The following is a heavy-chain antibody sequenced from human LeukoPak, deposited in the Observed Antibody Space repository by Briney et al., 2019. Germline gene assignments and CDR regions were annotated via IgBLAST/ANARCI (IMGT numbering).Heavy chain of an antibody. CDR2: IYYSGST. Sequence: SETLSLTCIVSGGSISSSSYYWGWIRQPPGKGLEWIGSIYYSGSTYYNPSLKSRVTISVDTSKNQFSLKLSSVTAADTAVYYCARRGAAWATTVTGYFDYWGQGTLVTVSS. V-gene: IGHV4-39*01. J-gene: IGHJ4*02. CDR1: GGSISSSSYY. D-gene: IGHD4-17*01. CDR3: ARRGAAWATTVTGYFDY.